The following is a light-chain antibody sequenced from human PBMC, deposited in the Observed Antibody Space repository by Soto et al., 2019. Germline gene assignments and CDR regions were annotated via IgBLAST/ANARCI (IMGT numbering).Light chain of an antibody. J-gene: IGKJ2*01. V-gene: IGKV3-15*01. CDR1: QNLSRN. CDR2: GPS. CDR3: QQYDNWPHT. Sequence: EMVMTQSPATLSVSPGERATLSCRASQNLSRNLAWYQQQPGQAPRLLIYGPSTRATGIPARFSGSGSGTDFTLTISSLQSEDFAGYYCQQYDNWPHTFGQGTKLEIK.